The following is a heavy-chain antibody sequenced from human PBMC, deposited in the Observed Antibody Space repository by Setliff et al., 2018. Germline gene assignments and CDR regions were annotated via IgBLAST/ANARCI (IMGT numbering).Heavy chain of an antibody. CDR2: INHRGTT. CDR1: GGSFSGYY. CDR3: ARGPRFDYESPTYRRRFDP. Sequence: KLPETLSLTCAVYGGSFSGYYWNWIRQAPGKGLEWIGEINHRGTTSYTPSLKGRVTISVDTSKNLFSLKLSSVTAADTAVYFCARGPRFDYESPTYRRRFDPWGQGTAVTVSS. J-gene: IGHJ5*02. D-gene: IGHD3-22*01. V-gene: IGHV4-34*01.